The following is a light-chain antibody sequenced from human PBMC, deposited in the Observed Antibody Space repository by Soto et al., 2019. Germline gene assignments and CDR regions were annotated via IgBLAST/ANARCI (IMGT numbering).Light chain of an antibody. CDR3: QQNDYLPYT. CDR1: QEIRKY. J-gene: IGKJ2*01. CDR2: DAS. V-gene: IGKV1-33*01. Sequence: DIQMTQPPSSLSASVGDRVTITCQASQEIRKYLNWFQQKPGKAPKLLIYDASNLQTGVPSRFSGSGSGTHFTFTISSLQAEDIATYYCQQNDYLPYTFGQGTKLEIK.